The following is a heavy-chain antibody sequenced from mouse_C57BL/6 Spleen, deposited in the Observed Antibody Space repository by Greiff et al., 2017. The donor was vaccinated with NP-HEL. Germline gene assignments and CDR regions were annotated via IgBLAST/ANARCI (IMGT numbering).Heavy chain of an antibody. J-gene: IGHJ1*03. V-gene: IGHV1-80*01. D-gene: IGHD1-1*01. CDR3: AILRSGYFDV. Sequence: QVQLQQSGAELVKPGASVKISCKASGYAFSSYWMTWVKQRPGKGLEWIGQIYPGDGDTNYNGQFKGKATLTADKSSSTAYMQLSSLTSEDSAVYFCAILRSGYFDVWGTGTTVTVSS. CDR2: IYPGDGDT. CDR1: GYAFSSYW.